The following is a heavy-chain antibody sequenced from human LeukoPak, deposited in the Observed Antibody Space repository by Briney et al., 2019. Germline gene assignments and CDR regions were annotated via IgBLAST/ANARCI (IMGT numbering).Heavy chain of an antibody. V-gene: IGHV3-21*01. D-gene: IGHD5-12*01. J-gene: IGHJ4*02. CDR1: GFTFSSYS. CDR2: ISSSSSYI. Sequence: GGSLRLSCAASGFTFSSYSMNWVRQAPGKGLEWVSSISSSSSYIYYADSEKCRFTISRDNAKNSLYPQMNSLRAEDTAVYYCARDGRDGYNFDYWGQGTLVTVSS. CDR3: ARDGRDGYNFDY.